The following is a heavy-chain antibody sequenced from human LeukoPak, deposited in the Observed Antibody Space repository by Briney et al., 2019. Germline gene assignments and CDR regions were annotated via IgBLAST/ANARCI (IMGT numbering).Heavy chain of an antibody. D-gene: IGHD2-2*01. CDR1: GGSFSGYY. CDR2: IYTSGSI. Sequence: SETLSLTCAVYGGSFSGYYWSWIRQPPGKGLEWIGRIYTSGSINYNPSLKSRVTISVDTSKNQFSLKLTSVTAADTAVYYCSREFCTTTSCKFDPWGQGTLVTVSS. V-gene: IGHV4-4*08. J-gene: IGHJ5*02. CDR3: SREFCTTTSCKFDP.